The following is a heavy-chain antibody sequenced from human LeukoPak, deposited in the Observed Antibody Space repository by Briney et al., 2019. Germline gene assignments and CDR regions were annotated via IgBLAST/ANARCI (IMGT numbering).Heavy chain of an antibody. CDR3: AKDRHSYESRGFDC. D-gene: IGHD3-22*01. J-gene: IGHJ4*02. Sequence: PGGSLRLSCAASGFIFNNFAVSWVRQAPGKGLEWVSAISSTGGSSYYADSVRGRVTISRDNSKNTLYLQMNSLRVEDTAVYYCAKDRHSYESRGFDCWGQGTLVTVSS. CDR1: GFIFNNFA. V-gene: IGHV3-23*01. CDR2: ISSTGGSS.